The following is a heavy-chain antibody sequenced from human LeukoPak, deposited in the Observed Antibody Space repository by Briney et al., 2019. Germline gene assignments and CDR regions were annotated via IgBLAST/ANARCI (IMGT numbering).Heavy chain of an antibody. Sequence: ASVSVSCKVSGYTLTELSMHWVPEAPGKGPEGGGGLDPEDGETIYAQKFQGRVTMTEDTSTDTAYMELSSLRSEDTAVYYCATGIAVAGTGWFDPWGQGTLVTVSS. CDR2: LDPEDGET. CDR3: ATGIAVAGTGWFDP. CDR1: GYTLTELS. V-gene: IGHV1-24*01. D-gene: IGHD6-19*01. J-gene: IGHJ5*02.